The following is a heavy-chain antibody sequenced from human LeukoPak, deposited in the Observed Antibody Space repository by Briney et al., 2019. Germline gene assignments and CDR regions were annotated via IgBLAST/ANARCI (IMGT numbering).Heavy chain of an antibody. D-gene: IGHD6-6*01. J-gene: IGHJ4*02. V-gene: IGHV5-51*01. CDR2: IYPRDSDS. CDR3: ASGARTDYFAY. CDR1: GYRFTSYW. Sequence: GESLKISCKGSGYRFTSYWIGWVRQMPGKGLEWMGIIYPRDSDSRYSPSFQGQVTISADKSISTAYLQWSSLKASDTAMYYCASGARTDYFAYWGQGTPVTVSS.